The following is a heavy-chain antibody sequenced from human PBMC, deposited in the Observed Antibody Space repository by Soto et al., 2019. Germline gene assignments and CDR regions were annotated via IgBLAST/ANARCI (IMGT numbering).Heavy chain of an antibody. D-gene: IGHD3-3*01. Sequence: VQLVQSGVEVKKPGASVNVSCKASGYTFTRYGIAWVRQAPGQGLEWMGWISGYNGNRNYVEKFQGRLTMTTDTSTSTSYMELRRLRSDDTAVYYWVKIAVFGIVVGGKELDPWGQGTLVIVSS. CDR3: VKIAVFGIVVGGKELDP. J-gene: IGHJ5*02. CDR2: ISGYNGNR. CDR1: GYTFTRYG. V-gene: IGHV1-18*01.